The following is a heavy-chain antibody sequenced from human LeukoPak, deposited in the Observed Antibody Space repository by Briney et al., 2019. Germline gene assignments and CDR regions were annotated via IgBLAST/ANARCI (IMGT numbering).Heavy chain of an antibody. CDR1: GGSFSGYY. CDR2: INHSGGT. V-gene: IGHV4-34*01. D-gene: IGHD1-26*01. CDR3: ARLNYYGFDY. Sequence: SETLSLTCAVYGGSFSGYYWSWIRQPPGKGLEWIGEINHSGGTNYNPSLKSRVTISVDTSKNQFSLKLSSVTAADTAVYYCARLNYYGFDYWGQGTLVTFSS. J-gene: IGHJ4*02.